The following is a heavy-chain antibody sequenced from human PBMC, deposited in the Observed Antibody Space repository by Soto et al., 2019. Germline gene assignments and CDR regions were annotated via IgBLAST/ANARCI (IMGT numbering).Heavy chain of an antibody. CDR2: ISGSGGST. CDR3: AKQKYYYGSGSSPYYFDY. CDR1: GFTFSSYA. J-gene: IGHJ4*02. D-gene: IGHD3-10*01. Sequence: GGSLRLSCAASGFTFSSYAMSWVRQAPGKGLEWVSAISGSGGSTYYADSVKGRFTISRDNSKNTLYLQMNSLRAEDTAVYYCAKQKYYYGSGSSPYYFDYWGQGTLVTVSS. V-gene: IGHV3-23*01.